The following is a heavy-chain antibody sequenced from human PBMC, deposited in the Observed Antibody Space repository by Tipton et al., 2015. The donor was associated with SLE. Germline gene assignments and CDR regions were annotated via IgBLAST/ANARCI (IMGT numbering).Heavy chain of an antibody. J-gene: IGHJ6*03. CDR3: ARCSTRHYYYYYMDV. CDR2: ISDSEIT. D-gene: IGHD2-2*01. CDR1: GGSISGDY. V-gene: IGHV4-34*01. Sequence: TLSLTCAVYGGSISGDYWSWIRQPPGKGLEWIGEISDSEITDYNPSLKSRVTISVDTSKNQFSLKLSSVTAADTAVYYCARCSTRHYYYYYMDVWGKGTTVTVSS.